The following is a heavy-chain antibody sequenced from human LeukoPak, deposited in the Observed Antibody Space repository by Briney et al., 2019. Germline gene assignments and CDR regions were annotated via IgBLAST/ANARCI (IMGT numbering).Heavy chain of an antibody. Sequence: SETLSLTCTVPGGSISSYYWSWIRQPPGKGLEWIGYVFYSGSTNYNPSLKSRVTVSVDTSKNQFSLKLSSVTAADTAVYYCAREGAGAHYFDYWGQGTLVTVSS. CDR2: VFYSGST. V-gene: IGHV4-59*01. J-gene: IGHJ4*02. D-gene: IGHD1-26*01. CDR3: AREGAGAHYFDY. CDR1: GGSISSYY.